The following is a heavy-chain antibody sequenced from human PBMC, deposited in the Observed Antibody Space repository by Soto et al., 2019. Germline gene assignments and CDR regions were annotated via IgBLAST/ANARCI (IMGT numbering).Heavy chain of an antibody. D-gene: IGHD4-17*01. Sequence: GGSLRLSCAASGFSFSTYAMSWVRQAPGKGLEWVSALSGSGNKTYYADSVRGRFTISRDNSKNTLYLQMHSLRVEDTAVYYCAEEIRLHFDYWGQGTVVTVSS. J-gene: IGHJ4*01. CDR2: LSGSGNKT. V-gene: IGHV3-23*01. CDR1: GFSFSTYA. CDR3: AEEIRLHFDY.